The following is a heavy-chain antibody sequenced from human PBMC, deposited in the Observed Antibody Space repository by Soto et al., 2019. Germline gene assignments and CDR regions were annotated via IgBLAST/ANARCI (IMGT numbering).Heavy chain of an antibody. V-gene: IGHV4-59*08. CDR1: GGSISSYY. CDR3: ARSVRYCSGGSCYFTRAAFDI. CDR2: IYYSGST. D-gene: IGHD2-15*01. Sequence: PSGTLSLTCTVSGGSISSYYWSWIRQPPGKGLEWIGYIYYSGSTNYNPSLKSRVTISVDTSKNQFSLKLSSVTAADTAVYYCARSVRYCSGGSCYFTRAAFDIWGQGTMVNVSS. J-gene: IGHJ3*02.